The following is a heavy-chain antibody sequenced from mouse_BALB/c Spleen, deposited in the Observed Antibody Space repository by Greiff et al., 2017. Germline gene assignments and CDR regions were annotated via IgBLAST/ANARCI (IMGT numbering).Heavy chain of an antibody. CDR3: ARSLRDAMDY. J-gene: IGHJ4*01. CDR1: GFTFSSFG. D-gene: IGHD2-12*01. Sequence: EVQLVESGGGLVQPGGSRKLSCAASGFTFSSFGMHWVRQAPEKGLEWVAYISSGSSTIYYADTVKGRFTISRDNPKNTLFLQMTSLRSEDTAMYYCARSLRDAMDYWGQGTSVTVSS. V-gene: IGHV5-17*02. CDR2: ISSGSSTI.